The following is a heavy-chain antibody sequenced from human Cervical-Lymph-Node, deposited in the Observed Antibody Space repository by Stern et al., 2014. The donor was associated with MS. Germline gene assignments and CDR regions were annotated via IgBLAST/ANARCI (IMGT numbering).Heavy chain of an antibody. J-gene: IGHJ4*02. Sequence: QVQLQESGPGLVKPSQTLSLTCTVSGGSISSGGYYWSWIRQHPGQGLEWLGDIYYSGSTYYNPSLKSRVTIAVDTSKNQFSLKLSSVTAADTAVYYCARTSYDFWSGYYTNDYWGQGTLVTVSS. CDR3: ARTSYDFWSGYYTNDY. V-gene: IGHV4-31*03. CDR2: IYYSGST. D-gene: IGHD3-3*01. CDR1: GGSISSGGYY.